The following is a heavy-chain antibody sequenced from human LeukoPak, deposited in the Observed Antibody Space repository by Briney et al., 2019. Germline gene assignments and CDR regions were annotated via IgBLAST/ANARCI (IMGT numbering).Heavy chain of an antibody. CDR1: GASVSSDNYY. CDR2: IYYSGST. Sequence: HSETLSLTCTVSGASVSSDNYYWSWIRQPPGKGLEWIGYIYYSGSTNYNPSLKSRVTISVDTSKNQFSLKLSSVTAADTAVYYCAREGINTAMVVHWGQGTLVTVSS. CDR3: AREGINTAMVVH. J-gene: IGHJ4*02. V-gene: IGHV4-61*01. D-gene: IGHD5-18*01.